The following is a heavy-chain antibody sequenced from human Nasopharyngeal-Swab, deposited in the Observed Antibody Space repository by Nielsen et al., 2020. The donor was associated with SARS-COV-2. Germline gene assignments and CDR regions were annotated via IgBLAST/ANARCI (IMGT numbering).Heavy chain of an antibody. CDR3: ARDSYCSGGSCYPGYYYYGMDV. Sequence: GESLKISCKGSGYSFTSYWIGWVCQMPGKGLEWMGIIYPGDSDTRYSPSFQGQVTISADKSISTAYLQWSSLKASDTAMYYCARDSYCSGGSCYPGYYYYGMDVWGQGTTVTVSS. V-gene: IGHV5-51*01. CDR1: GYSFTSYW. CDR2: IYPGDSDT. D-gene: IGHD2-15*01. J-gene: IGHJ6*02.